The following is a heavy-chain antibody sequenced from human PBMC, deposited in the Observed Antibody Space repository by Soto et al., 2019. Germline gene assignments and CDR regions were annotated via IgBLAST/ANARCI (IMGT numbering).Heavy chain of an antibody. CDR1: GGTFSSYA. CDR2: IIPIFGTA. J-gene: IGHJ4*02. CDR3: AGVGEIMAY. D-gene: IGHD3-10*01. Sequence: SVKVSCKASGGTFSSYAISWVRQAPGQGLEWMGGIIPIFGTANYAQKFQGRGTITADESTSIAYMELSSLSLYYTAVYYCAGVGEIMAYWGQGTLVTFYS. V-gene: IGHV1-69*13.